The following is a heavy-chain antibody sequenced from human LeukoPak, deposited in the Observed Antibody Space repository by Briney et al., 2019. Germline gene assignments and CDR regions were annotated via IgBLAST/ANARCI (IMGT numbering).Heavy chain of an antibody. CDR1: GGTFSSYA. V-gene: IGHV1-69*13. Sequence: SVKVSCKASGGTFSSYAISWVRQAPGQGLEWMGGIIPIFGTANYAQKFQGRVTITADGSTSTAYMELSSLRSEDTAVYYCARVPYDFWSGSHRAAFDYWGQGTLVTVSS. CDR3: ARVPYDFWSGSHRAAFDY. CDR2: IIPIFGTA. D-gene: IGHD3-3*01. J-gene: IGHJ4*02.